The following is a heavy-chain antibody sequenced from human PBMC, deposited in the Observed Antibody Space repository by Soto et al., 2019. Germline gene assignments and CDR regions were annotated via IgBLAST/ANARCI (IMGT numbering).Heavy chain of an antibody. CDR1: GFTFSRNG. V-gene: IGHV3-33*01. CDR3: ARDRYYDCSGYYTRWYWYFDL. J-gene: IGHJ2*01. CDR2: IWYDGSNK. Sequence: QVQLVESGGGVVQPGRSLRLSCAASGFTFSRNGMHWVRQAPGKGLEWVAVIWYDGSNKYYADSVKGRFTISRDNSKNTLYLQMNSLRAEDTAVYYCARDRYYDCSGYYTRWYWYFDLRGRGTLVTVSS. D-gene: IGHD3-22*01.